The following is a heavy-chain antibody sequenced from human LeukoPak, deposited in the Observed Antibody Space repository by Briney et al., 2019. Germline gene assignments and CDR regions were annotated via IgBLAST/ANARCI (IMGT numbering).Heavy chain of an antibody. CDR2: IYPGDSDI. CDR1: GYNFNRDW. V-gene: IGHV5-51*01. J-gene: IGHJ4*02. D-gene: IGHD6-13*01. CDR3: AKQMGSTWSYYFDF. Sequence: GESLKISCKDSGYNFNRDWIAWMRQKPGKGLEWMGIIYPGDSDIRYSPSFQGHVTFSADKSSTTAYLQWSSLEASDTAIYYCAKQMGSTWSYYFDFWGQGTLVTVSS.